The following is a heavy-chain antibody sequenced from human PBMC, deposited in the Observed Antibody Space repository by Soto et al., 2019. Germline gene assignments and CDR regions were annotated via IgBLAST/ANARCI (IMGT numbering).Heavy chain of an antibody. V-gene: IGHV1-18*01. CDR1: GYTFTSYG. D-gene: IGHD6-25*01. CDR3: ARDWAAAGPVDY. J-gene: IGHJ4*02. CDR2: ISAYNGNT. Sequence: QVQLVQSGAEVKKPGASVKVSCKASGYTFTSYGISWVRQAPGQGLEWMGWISAYNGNTNYAQKLQGRVTMTTDTSSLTAYMELRSLRSVDSAVHDSARDWAAAGPVDYWGQGTLVTVSS.